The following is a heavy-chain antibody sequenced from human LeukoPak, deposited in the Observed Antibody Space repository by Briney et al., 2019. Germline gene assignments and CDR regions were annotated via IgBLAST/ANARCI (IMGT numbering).Heavy chain of an antibody. CDR3: ARDLTGPYDH. J-gene: IGHJ4*02. D-gene: IGHD3-22*01. V-gene: IGHV3-74*01. CDR2: INVEGNYI. Sequence: GGSLRLSCAASGFTVSRYWMHWVRQAPGKGLVWVARINVEGNYIDYAESVKGRFTISRDSAMNTLYLQMNSVRAEDTAVYSCARDLTGPYDHWGQGTLVTVSS. CDR1: GFTVSRYW.